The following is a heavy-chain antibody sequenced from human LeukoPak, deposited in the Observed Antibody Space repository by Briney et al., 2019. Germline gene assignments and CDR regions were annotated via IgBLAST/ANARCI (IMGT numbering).Heavy chain of an antibody. D-gene: IGHD3-3*01. CDR2: IYHSGST. CDR3: ARVPHGETIFGVVLYWFDP. Sequence: PSETLSLTCTVSDYSISSGYYWGWLRQPPGKGLEWIGSIYHSGSTFYNPSLKSRVTISVDTSKNQFSLMLNSVTAADTAVYYCARVPHGETIFGVVLYWFDPWGQGTLVTVSS. CDR1: DYSISSGYY. J-gene: IGHJ5*02. V-gene: IGHV4-38-2*02.